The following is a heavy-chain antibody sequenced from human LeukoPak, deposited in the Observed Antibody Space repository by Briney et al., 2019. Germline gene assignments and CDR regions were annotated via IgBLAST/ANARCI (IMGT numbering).Heavy chain of an antibody. J-gene: IGHJ4*02. Sequence: GGSLRLSCAASGFTFSSYAMSWVRQAPGKGLEWASAISGSGGSTYYADSVKGRFTISRDNSKNTLYLQMNSLRAEDTAVYYCAKGSAYYYDSSGYFGGYFDYWGQGTLVTVSS. CDR1: GFTFSSYA. V-gene: IGHV3-23*01. CDR3: AKGSAYYYDSSGYFGGYFDY. D-gene: IGHD3-22*01. CDR2: ISGSGGST.